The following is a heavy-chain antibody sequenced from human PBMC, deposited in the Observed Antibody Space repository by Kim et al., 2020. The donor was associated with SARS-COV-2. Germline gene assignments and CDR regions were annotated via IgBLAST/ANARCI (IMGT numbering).Heavy chain of an antibody. V-gene: IGHV3-13*01. D-gene: IGHD6-13*01. J-gene: IGHJ5*02. Sequence: GSVSGRFAISRENAKNPLYLQMNSLRAGETAVYYCAAASRSWYDGGFDPWGQGTLVTVSS. CDR3: AAASRSWYDGGFDP.